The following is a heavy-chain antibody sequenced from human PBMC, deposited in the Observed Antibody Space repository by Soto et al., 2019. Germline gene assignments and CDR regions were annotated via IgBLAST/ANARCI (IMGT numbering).Heavy chain of an antibody. J-gene: IGHJ6*03. V-gene: IGHV5-51*01. Sequence: PGESLKISCKGSGYSFTSYWIGWVRQMPGKGLEWMGIIYPGDSDTRYSPSFQGQVTISADKSISTAYLQWSSLKASDTAMYYCARVHCSSTSCYLRDYYYYYMDVWGKGTTVTVSS. CDR1: GYSFTSYW. D-gene: IGHD2-2*01. CDR3: ARVHCSSTSCYLRDYYYYYMDV. CDR2: IYPGDSDT.